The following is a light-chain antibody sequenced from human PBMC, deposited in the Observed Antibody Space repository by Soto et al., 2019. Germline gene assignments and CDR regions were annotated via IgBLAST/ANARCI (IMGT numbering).Light chain of an antibody. CDR3: QKCKVAPFT. Sequence: DIQTTQSPSSLSASVGDRVTITCRASQGIDNHLAWFQQKPGKAPNLLIYAASTLQSGVPSRFTGSGSGTDFTLTISSLQPEDAAIYYCQKCKVAPFTFGGGTKVDIK. J-gene: IGKJ4*01. CDR1: QGIDNH. V-gene: IGKV1-27*01. CDR2: AAS.